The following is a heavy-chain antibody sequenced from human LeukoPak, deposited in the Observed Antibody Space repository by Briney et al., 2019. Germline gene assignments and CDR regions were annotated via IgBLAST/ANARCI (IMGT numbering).Heavy chain of an antibody. J-gene: IGHJ1*01. CDR2: ISSSGSTI. Sequence: PGGSLRLSCAASGFSFSGYEMNWVRQAPGKGLEWVSYISSSGSTIYYADSVKGRFTISRDNAKNSLYLQMNSLTAEDTAVYYCARSRDYGDHEHWGQGTLVTVSS. CDR3: ARSRDYGDHEH. V-gene: IGHV3-48*03. CDR1: GFSFSGYE. D-gene: IGHD4-17*01.